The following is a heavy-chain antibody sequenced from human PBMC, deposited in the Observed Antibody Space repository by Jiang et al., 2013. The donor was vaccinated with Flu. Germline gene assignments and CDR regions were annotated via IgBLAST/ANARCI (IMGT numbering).Heavy chain of an antibody. V-gene: IGHV4-38-2*02. CDR3: ARASTSARRFYYFDY. Sequence: VKPSETLSLTCTVSGFSMSSAYFWGWIRQPPGKGLEWIASISHSGSAYYNPSLKSRVTISLDTSKNQFSLKLSSVTAADTAVYYCARASTSARRFYYFDYWGQGALVTVSS. CDR1: GFSMSSAYF. J-gene: IGHJ4*02. D-gene: IGHD2-2*01. CDR2: ISHSGSA.